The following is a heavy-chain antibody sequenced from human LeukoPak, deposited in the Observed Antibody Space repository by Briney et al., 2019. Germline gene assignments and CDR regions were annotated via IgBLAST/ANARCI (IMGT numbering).Heavy chain of an antibody. D-gene: IGHD3-9*01. CDR3: ARVHDKGVSWFDP. CDR2: IYYSGST. J-gene: IGHJ5*02. V-gene: IGHV4-59*01. Sequence: SETLSLTRTVSGGSISSYYWSWIRQPPGKGLEWIGYIYYSGSTNYNPSLKSRVTISVDTSKNQFSLKLSSVTAADTAVYYCARVHDKGVSWFDPWGQGTLVTVSS. CDR1: GGSISSYY.